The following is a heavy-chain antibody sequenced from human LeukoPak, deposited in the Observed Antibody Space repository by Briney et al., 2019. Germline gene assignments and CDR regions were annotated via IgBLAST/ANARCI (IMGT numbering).Heavy chain of an antibody. J-gene: IGHJ4*02. CDR2: ISWDGGTT. D-gene: IGHD3-9*01. CDR3: AKGKRYFDWLSPADY. Sequence: GGSLRLSCAASGFTFDDYAMHWVRQAPGKGLEWVSLISWDGGTTYYTDSLKGRFTISRDNRKNSLYLQMNSLIAEDTALYYCAKGKRYFDWLSPADYWGQGTQVTVSS. V-gene: IGHV3-43D*03. CDR1: GFTFDDYA.